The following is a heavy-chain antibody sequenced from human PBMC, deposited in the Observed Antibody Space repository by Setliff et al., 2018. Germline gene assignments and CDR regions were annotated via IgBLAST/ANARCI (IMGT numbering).Heavy chain of an antibody. CDR3: AHSNCIICTGCKLVYFDY. D-gene: IGHD2-2*01. CDR2: IYWDDER. J-gene: IGHJ4*02. V-gene: IGHV2-5*02. CDR1: GFSIPTSGVG. Sequence: SGPTLVNPSAPLPLTCTFSGFSIPTSGVGVGWIRQPPGEALEWLAFIYWDDERTYSPSLKNRVTITRDTSKNQVVLKMTNMDPVDTVTYYCAHSNCIICTGCKLVYFDYWGQGTLVTVSS.